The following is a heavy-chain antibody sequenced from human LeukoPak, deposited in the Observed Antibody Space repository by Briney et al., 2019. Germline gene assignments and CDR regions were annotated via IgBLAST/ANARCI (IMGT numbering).Heavy chain of an antibody. CDR2: ISTYNGNS. CDR3: ARTQWLEDAFDF. CDR1: DDTFSNYG. Sequence: GASVKVSCKASDDTFSNYGISWVRQAPGQGLEWMGWISTYNGNSHYAQKFQGRVTMTTDTSTNIAYLALRDLRSDDTAVYYCARTQWLEDAFDFWGQGTVVTVSS. D-gene: IGHD6-19*01. V-gene: IGHV1-18*01. J-gene: IGHJ3*01.